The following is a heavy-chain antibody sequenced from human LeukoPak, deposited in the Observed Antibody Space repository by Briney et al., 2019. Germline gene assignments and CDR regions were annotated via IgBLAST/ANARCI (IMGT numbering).Heavy chain of an antibody. Sequence: PGGSLRLSCAASGFTFNIYGMSWVRQAPGKGLEWVSSVGGGNDIYYADSVKGRFTGSRDDAKNTVYLQMNSLRAEDTAVYYCAKDDDYVEYGYYFDFWGQGTLVTVSS. J-gene: IGHJ4*02. CDR2: VGGGNDI. CDR3: AKDDDYVEYGYYFDF. D-gene: IGHD4-17*01. CDR1: GFTFNIYG. V-gene: IGHV3-23*01.